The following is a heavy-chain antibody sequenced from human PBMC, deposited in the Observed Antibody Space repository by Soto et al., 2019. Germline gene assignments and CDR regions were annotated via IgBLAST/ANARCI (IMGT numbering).Heavy chain of an antibody. V-gene: IGHV4-34*01. J-gene: IGHJ4*02. Sequence: PSETLSLTCAVYGGSFSGYYWSWIRQPPGKGLEWIGEINHSGSTNYNPSLKSRVTISVDTSKNQFSLKLNSVTAADTAVYYCARGSVISQLDFAYWGQGTLVTVSS. CDR1: GGSFSGYY. CDR3: ARGSVISQLDFAY. CDR2: INHSGST. D-gene: IGHD6-13*01.